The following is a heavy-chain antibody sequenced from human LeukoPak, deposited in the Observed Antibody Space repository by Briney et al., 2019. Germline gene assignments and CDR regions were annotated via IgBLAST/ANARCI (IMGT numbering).Heavy chain of an antibody. CDR3: ARVGRLGGWYYFDY. J-gene: IGHJ4*02. V-gene: IGHV1-69*04. Sequence: SVKVSCKASRGTFSSYAVSWVRQAPGQGLEWVGRIIPIFGIANYAQKFQGRVTITADKSTSTAYMELSSLRSEDTAVYYCARVGRLGGWYYFDYWGQGTLVTVSS. CDR1: RGTFSSYA. CDR2: IIPIFGIA. D-gene: IGHD6-19*01.